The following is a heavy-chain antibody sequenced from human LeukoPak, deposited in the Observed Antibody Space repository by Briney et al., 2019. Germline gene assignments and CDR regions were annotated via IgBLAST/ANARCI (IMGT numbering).Heavy chain of an antibody. V-gene: IGHV4-4*09. Sequence: SETLSLTCTVSGGSISSYYWSWLRQTPGKGLEWIGYIYTSGNTNYNPSLKSRVTLSVDTSRNQFSLRLSSVTAADTAVYYCARQGGYSSPFSVWGKGTTVAVSS. CDR1: GGSISSYY. J-gene: IGHJ6*04. D-gene: IGHD6-13*01. CDR2: IYTSGNT. CDR3: ARQGGYSSPFSV.